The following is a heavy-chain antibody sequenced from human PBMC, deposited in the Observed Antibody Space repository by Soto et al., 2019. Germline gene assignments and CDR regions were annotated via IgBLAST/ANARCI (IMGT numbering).Heavy chain of an antibody. V-gene: IGHV4-59*01. CDR2: IHYSADT. D-gene: IGHD3-10*01. J-gene: IGHJ4*02. CDR3: AGSKNRGVTVDY. CDR1: GVSIRSYF. Sequence: TLSLTCTVSGVSIRSYFWSWIRQPPGKGLEWIGCIHYSADTKYSPSLKSRATISADPAKKQFSLRLRTVTAADTAVYYCAGSKNRGVTVDYWGQGALVTVSS.